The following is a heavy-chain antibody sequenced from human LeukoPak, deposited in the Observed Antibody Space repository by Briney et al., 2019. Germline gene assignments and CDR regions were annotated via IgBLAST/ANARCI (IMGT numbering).Heavy chain of an antibody. CDR3: TTESPIVVVPAASGNGY. D-gene: IGHD2-2*01. CDR1: GFTFSNAW. V-gene: IGHV3-15*01. J-gene: IGHJ4*02. CDR2: IKSKTDGGTT. Sequence: GGSLRLSCAASGFTFSNAWMSWVRQAPGKGLEWVGRIKSKTDGGTTDYAAPVKGRFTISRDDSKNTLYLQMNSLKTEDTAVYYCTTESPIVVVPAASGNGYWGQGTLVTVSS.